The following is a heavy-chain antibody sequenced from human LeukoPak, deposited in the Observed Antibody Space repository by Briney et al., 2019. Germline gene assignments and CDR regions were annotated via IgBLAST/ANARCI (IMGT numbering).Heavy chain of an antibody. CDR3: ARVDDYGDYGFDY. CDR2: IDSSGSA. V-gene: IGHV4-4*07. J-gene: IGHJ4*02. D-gene: IGHD4-17*01. Sequence: SETLSLTCTVSGASISTYYWSWIRQPAEKGLEWIGRIDSSGSANYNPSLKSRITMSVDTSKNQFSLKVSSVTAADTAVYYCARVDDYGDYGFDYWGQGTLVTVSS. CDR1: GASISTYY.